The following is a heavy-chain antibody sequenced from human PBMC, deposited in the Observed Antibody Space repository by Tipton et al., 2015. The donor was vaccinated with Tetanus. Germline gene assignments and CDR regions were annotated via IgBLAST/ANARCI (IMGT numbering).Heavy chain of an antibody. V-gene: IGHV4-31*03. J-gene: IGHJ4*02. D-gene: IGHD3-3*01. CDR3: ARGGLTPYEKDY. CDR1: GGSISSGGYF. Sequence: TLSLTCTVSGGSISSGGYFWSWIRQLPGKGLEWIGYIYYSGSAYYNPSLKSRVTISIDTSKNQFSLKLSSVTAADTAVYYCARGGLTPYEKDYWGQGTPVTVSS. CDR2: IYYSGSA.